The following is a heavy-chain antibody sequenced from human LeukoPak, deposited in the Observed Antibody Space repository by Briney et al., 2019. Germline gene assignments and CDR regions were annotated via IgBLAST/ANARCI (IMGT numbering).Heavy chain of an antibody. J-gene: IGHJ3*01. CDR3: AREGMVRGVPDAFDL. D-gene: IGHD3-10*01. CDR1: GFTFGKYW. V-gene: IGHV3-7*01. CDR2: IKQDGIEA. Sequence: GGSLRLSCVASGFTFGKYWMSWVRQVPGKRPEWVANIKQDGIEAYFLGSVKGRFAISRDNAKNLLYLQMTSLRVEDTAIYYCAREGMVRGVPDAFDLWGQGTMVTVSS.